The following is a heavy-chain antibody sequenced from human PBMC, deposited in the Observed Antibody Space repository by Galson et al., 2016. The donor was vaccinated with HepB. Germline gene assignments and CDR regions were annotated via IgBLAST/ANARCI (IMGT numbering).Heavy chain of an antibody. CDR1: GFTFSDFS. CDR3: ARDRIPAPIREHYLHDMDV. CDR2: ISSTGSTI. J-gene: IGHJ6*02. Sequence: SLRLSCAVSGFTFSDFSMNWVRQAPGKGLEWVSYISSTGSTIYVADSVKGRFTVARDNVKNSLYLQMNSLRDEDTAVYFCARDRIPAPIREHYLHDMDVWGQGTTVTVSS. D-gene: IGHD2-2*02. V-gene: IGHV3-48*02.